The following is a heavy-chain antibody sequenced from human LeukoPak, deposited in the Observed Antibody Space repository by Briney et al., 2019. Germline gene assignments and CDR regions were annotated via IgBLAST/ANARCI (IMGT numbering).Heavy chain of an antibody. V-gene: IGHV3-21*01. D-gene: IGHD1-26*01. CDR3: ARDPPGWEPFDY. CDR1: GFTFSSYS. Sequence: GGSLRPSCAASGFTFSSYSMNWVRQAPGKGLEWVSSISSSSSYIYYADSVKGRFTISRDNAKNSLYLQMNSLRAEDTAVYYCARDPPGWEPFDYWGQGTLVTVSS. J-gene: IGHJ4*02. CDR2: ISSSSSYI.